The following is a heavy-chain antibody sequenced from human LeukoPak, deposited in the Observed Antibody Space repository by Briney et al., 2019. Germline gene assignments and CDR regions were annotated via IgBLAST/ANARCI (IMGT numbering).Heavy chain of an antibody. D-gene: IGHD3-22*01. CDR3: AGRPYYYDSSGPGVFDY. CDR2: INHSGST. CDR1: GGSFSGYY. V-gene: IGHV4-34*01. J-gene: IGHJ4*02. Sequence: SETLSLTCAVYGGSFSGYYWSWIRQPPGKGLECIGEINHSGSTNYNPSLKSRVTISVDTSKNQFSLKLSSVTAADTAVYYCAGRPYYYDSSGPGVFDYWGQGTLVTVSS.